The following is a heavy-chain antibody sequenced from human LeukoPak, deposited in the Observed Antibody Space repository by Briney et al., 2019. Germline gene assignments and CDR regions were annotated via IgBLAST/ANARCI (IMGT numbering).Heavy chain of an antibody. V-gene: IGHV3-30-3*01. D-gene: IGHD2-15*01. Sequence: PGGSLRLSCAASGFTFSSYAMHWVRQAPGKGLEWVAVISYDGSNKYYADSVEGRFTISRDNSKNTLYLQMNSLRAEDTAVYYCASHDIVVVVAATHWGQGTLVTVSS. CDR1: GFTFSSYA. CDR2: ISYDGSNK. CDR3: ASHDIVVVVAATH. J-gene: IGHJ4*02.